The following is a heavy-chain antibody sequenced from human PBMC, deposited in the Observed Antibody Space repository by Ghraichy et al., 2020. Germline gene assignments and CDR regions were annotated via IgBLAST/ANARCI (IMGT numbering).Heavy chain of an antibody. CDR1: GGSISSGGYY. V-gene: IGHV4-31*03. CDR3: ARDRSGGYLLDY. Sequence: TLSLTCTVSGGSISSGGYYWSWIRQHPGKGLEWIGYIYYSGSTYYNPSLKSRVTMSVDTSKNQFSLKLSSVTAADTAVYYCARDRSGGYLLDYWGQGTLVTVSS. D-gene: IGHD1-26*01. J-gene: IGHJ4*02. CDR2: IYYSGST.